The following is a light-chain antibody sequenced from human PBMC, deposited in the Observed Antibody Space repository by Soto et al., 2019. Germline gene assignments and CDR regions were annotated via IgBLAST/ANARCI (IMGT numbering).Light chain of an antibody. CDR1: QSVDSSY. V-gene: IGKV3-20*01. CDR3: QQYDGSLT. Sequence: EIVLAQSPGTLSLSPGERATLSCRASQSVDSSYLAWYQQKAGQPPRLLLYGTSSRATGIPDRFSGTGSGTDFILTISRLAPEGFAVYYRQQYDGSLTLGGGTRVEIK. J-gene: IGKJ4*01. CDR2: GTS.